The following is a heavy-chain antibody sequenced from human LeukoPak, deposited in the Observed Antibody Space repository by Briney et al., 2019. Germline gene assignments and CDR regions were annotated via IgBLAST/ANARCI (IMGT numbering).Heavy chain of an antibody. CDR1: GGYISTFY. V-gene: IGHV4-59*08. J-gene: IGHJ3*02. Sequence: SETLSLTCTVSGGYISTFYWSWLRQPPGKGLEWIGYIFHTGHTNYNPSLKGRVTISVDTSKNQFSLKLNSVTVADTAMYYCARHPFSDGFDIWGQGTMVTVSS. CDR3: ARHPFSDGFDI. CDR2: IFHTGHT.